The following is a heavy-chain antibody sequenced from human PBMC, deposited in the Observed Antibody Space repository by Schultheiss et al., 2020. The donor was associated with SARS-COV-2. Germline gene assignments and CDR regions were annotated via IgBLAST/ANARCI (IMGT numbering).Heavy chain of an antibody. CDR2: IYTSGST. CDR1: GGSISSSSYY. Sequence: SETLSLTCTVSGGSISSSSYYWSWIRQPAGKGLEWIGRIYTSGSTNYNPSLKSRVTISVDTSKNQFSLKLNSVTAADTAVYYCARGGGNPGYYYYGMDVWGQGTTVTVSS. J-gene: IGHJ6*02. CDR3: ARGGGNPGYYYYGMDV. V-gene: IGHV4-61*02. D-gene: IGHD4-23*01.